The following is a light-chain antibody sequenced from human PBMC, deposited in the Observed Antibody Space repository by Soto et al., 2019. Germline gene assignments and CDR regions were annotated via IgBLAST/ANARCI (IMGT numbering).Light chain of an antibody. V-gene: IGKV1-16*02. J-gene: IGKJ4*01. CDR1: QGISNF. CDR3: QQYHSYPVT. Sequence: DIQMTQSPSSLSASVGDRVDITCRASQGISNFLAWYQQKSGKAPTSLIYGASSLQSGVPSKFSGSGSGTDFTLTINSLQPEDFATYYCQQYHSYPVTFGGGTKVEIK. CDR2: GAS.